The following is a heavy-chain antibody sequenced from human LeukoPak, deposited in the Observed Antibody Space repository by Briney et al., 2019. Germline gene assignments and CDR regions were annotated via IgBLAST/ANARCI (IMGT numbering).Heavy chain of an antibody. CDR2: IIPIFGTA. CDR1: GGTFSSYA. Sequence: ASVKVSCKASGGTFSSYAISWVRQAPRQGLEWMGGIIPIFGTANYAQKFQGRVTITTDESTSTAYMELSSLRSEDTAVYYCARVVYANYYYYYMDVWGKGTTVTVSS. D-gene: IGHD2-8*01. V-gene: IGHV1-69*05. CDR3: ARVVYANYYYYYMDV. J-gene: IGHJ6*03.